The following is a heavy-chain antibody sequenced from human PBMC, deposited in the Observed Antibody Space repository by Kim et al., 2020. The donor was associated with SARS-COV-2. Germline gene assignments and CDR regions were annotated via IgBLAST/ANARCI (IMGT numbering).Heavy chain of an antibody. V-gene: IGHV3-11*01. CDR1: GFTFSDYY. D-gene: IGHD3-10*01. Sequence: GGSLRLSCAASGFTFSDYYMSWIRQAPGKGLEFVSYISSGGDTTYYADSMKGRLTISRDNAKNSLFLEMNSLRVDDTAVYYCVRDVYYGWGSGRPSYYMDVWGKGTTVTVSS. CDR3: VRDVYYGWGSGRPSYYMDV. J-gene: IGHJ6*03. CDR2: ISSGGDTT.